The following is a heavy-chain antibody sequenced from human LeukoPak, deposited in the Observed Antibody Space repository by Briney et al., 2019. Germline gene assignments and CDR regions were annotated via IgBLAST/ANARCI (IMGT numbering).Heavy chain of an antibody. CDR1: GYTFTSYG. J-gene: IGHJ4*02. CDR2: INPSGGST. Sequence: GASVKVSCKASGYTFTSYGISWVRQAPGQGLEWMGIINPSGGSTSYAQKFQGRVTMTRGMSTSTVYMELSSLRSEDTAVYYCARAPSGGPPIDYWGQGTLVTVSS. CDR3: ARAPSGGPPIDY. V-gene: IGHV1-46*01. D-gene: IGHD3-10*01.